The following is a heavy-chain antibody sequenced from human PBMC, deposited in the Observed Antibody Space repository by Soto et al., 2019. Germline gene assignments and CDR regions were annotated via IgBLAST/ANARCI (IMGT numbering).Heavy chain of an antibody. CDR3: AKVPDYVWGSYRLAFRQFDY. Sequence: GGSLRLSCAASGFTFSSYAMSWVRQAPGKGLEWVSAISGSGGSTYYADSVKGRFTISRDNSKNTLYLQMNSLRAEDTAVYYCAKVPDYVWGSYRLAFRQFDYWGQGTLVTVSS. V-gene: IGHV3-23*01. CDR2: ISGSGGST. CDR1: GFTFSSYA. J-gene: IGHJ4*02. D-gene: IGHD3-16*02.